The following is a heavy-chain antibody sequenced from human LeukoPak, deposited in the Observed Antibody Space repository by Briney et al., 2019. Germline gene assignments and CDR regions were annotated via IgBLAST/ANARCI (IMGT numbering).Heavy chain of an antibody. CDR2: INHSGST. J-gene: IGHJ4*02. Sequence: SESLSLTCAVYGGSFSGYYWSWVRQPPGKGLEWIGEINHSGSTNYNPSLKRRVTISVDTSKNQFSLKLRSVTAADTAAYYCAREGGVRGVIPLGYWGQGTLVTVSS. D-gene: IGHD3-10*01. V-gene: IGHV4-34*01. CDR3: AREGGVRGVIPLGY. CDR1: GGSFSGYY.